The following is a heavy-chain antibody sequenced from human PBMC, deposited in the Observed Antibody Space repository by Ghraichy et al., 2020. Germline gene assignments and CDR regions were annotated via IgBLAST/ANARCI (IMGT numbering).Heavy chain of an antibody. CDR1: GYTFTSFA. D-gene: IGHD1-20*01. J-gene: IGHJ5*02. V-gene: IGHV1-8*01. CDR3: ARRGDNWNFGA. Sequence: ASVKVSCKASGYTFTSFAINWVRQAPGQGLEWVGSMNPTSDYPSYAQTFQGRVTMTRNTSISTAYMELTNLRSEDTAVYYCARRGDNWNFGAWGQGTLVTVSS. CDR2: MNPTSDYP.